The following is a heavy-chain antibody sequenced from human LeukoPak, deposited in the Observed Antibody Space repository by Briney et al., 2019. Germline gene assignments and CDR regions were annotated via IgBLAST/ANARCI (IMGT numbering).Heavy chain of an antibody. CDR1: GFTFSTYG. Sequence: GGSLRLSCAASGFTFSTYGMSWVRQAPGKGLEWVSVITGSGGHTVYADSVKGRFTISRDNSKNTLYLQMNSLRAEDTAVYYRAREGDYYDSSGLASYFDYWGQGTLVTVSS. D-gene: IGHD3-22*01. CDR3: AREGDYYDSSGLASYFDY. V-gene: IGHV3-23*01. J-gene: IGHJ4*02. CDR2: ITGSGGHT.